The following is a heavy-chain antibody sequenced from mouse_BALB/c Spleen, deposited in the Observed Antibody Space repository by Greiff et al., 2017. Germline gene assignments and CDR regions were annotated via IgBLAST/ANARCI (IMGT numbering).Heavy chain of an antibody. CDR1: GFSLTSYG. D-gene: IGHD3-3*01. CDR2: IWAGGST. Sequence: VQVVESGPGLVAPSQSLSITCTVSGFSLTSYGVHWVRQPPGKGLEWLGVIWAGGSTNYNSALMSRLSISKDNSKSQVFLKMNSLQTDDTAMYYCARERDGDWYFDVWGAGTTVTVSS. J-gene: IGHJ1*01. V-gene: IGHV2-9*02. CDR3: ARERDGDWYFDV.